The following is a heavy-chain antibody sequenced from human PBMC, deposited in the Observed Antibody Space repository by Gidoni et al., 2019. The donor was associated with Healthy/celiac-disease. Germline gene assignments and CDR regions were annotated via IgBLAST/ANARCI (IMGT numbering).Heavy chain of an antibody. CDR2: ISTSSSQT. J-gene: IGHJ6*02. V-gene: IGHV3-11*06. CDR3: PRGHYGMGV. Sequence: QVQLVESGGGLVKPGESLRHSCAASGFTFSDYYMSWIRQAPGKGLEWVAYISTSSSQTADADSVKGRFHISIDNAKNSLDLQMSSLRDEDTALYYCPRGHYGMGVWGQGTTVTVSS. CDR1: GFTFSDYY.